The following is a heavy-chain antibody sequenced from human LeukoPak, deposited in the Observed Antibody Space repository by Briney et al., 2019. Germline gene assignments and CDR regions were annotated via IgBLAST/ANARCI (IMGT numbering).Heavy chain of an antibody. CDR3: ARGRRGSYYFDY. Sequence: ASVKVSCKASGYTCTSYDINWVRQATGQGLEWMGWMNPNSGNTGYAQKFQGRVTMTRNTSISTAYMELSSLRSEDTAVYYCARGRRGSYYFDYWGQGTLVTVSS. V-gene: IGHV1-8*01. D-gene: IGHD2-15*01. CDR2: MNPNSGNT. CDR1: GYTCTSYD. J-gene: IGHJ4*02.